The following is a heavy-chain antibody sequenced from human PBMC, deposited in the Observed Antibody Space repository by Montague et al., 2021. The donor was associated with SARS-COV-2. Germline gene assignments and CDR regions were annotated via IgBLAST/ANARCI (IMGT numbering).Heavy chain of an antibody. J-gene: IGHJ4*02. CDR2: IYYSGST. V-gene: IGHV4-39*02. CDR3: ARGMIRGVTTPFDY. Sequence: SETLSLTCTVSGASISSSSYYWGWIRQPPGKGLEWIGNIYYSGSTYYNPSLQSRGTISVDTSKNHLSLRLSSVTAADTAVYFCARGMIRGVTTPFDYWGQGSQVTVSS. CDR1: GASISSSSYY. D-gene: IGHD3-10*01.